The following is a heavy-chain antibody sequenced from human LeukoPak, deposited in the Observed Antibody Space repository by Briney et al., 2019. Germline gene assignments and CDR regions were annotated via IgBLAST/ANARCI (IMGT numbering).Heavy chain of an antibody. J-gene: IGHJ3*02. V-gene: IGHV1-18*01. CDR3: ARDKQYAFGI. CDR1: GYRFTSYG. CDR2: ISTSKGNT. Sequence: ASVKVSCKASGYRFTSYGISWVRQAPGQGLEWVGWISTSKGNTIYAQGFLGRVTLTTDTSTSTAYMELRSLRSDDTALYYCARDKQYAFGIWGQGAMVTVPS.